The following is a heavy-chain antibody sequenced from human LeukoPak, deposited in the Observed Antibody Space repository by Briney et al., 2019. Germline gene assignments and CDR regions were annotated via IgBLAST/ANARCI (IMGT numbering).Heavy chain of an antibody. CDR2: IYSGGST. J-gene: IGHJ5*02. D-gene: IGHD6-19*01. CDR3: ARERGIAVKAPAFDP. Sequence: PGGSLRLSCAASGFTVSSNYMSWVRQAPGKGLEWVSVIYSGGSTYYADSVKGRFTISRDNSKNTLYLQMNSLRAEDTAVYYCARERGIAVKAPAFDPWGQGTLVTVSS. V-gene: IGHV3-66*01. CDR1: GFTVSSNY.